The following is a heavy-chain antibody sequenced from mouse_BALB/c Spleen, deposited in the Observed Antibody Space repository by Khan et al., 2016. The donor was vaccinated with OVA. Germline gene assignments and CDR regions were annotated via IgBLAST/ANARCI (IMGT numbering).Heavy chain of an antibody. J-gene: IGHJ1*01. Sequence: EVELVESGGGLVQPGGSLRLSCATSGFTFSDYYMSWVRQPPGKALEWLGFIRNKANGYTTDYSASVKGRFTISRDNFQSDLYLQMNTLRAEDSATYYCTRETVVDIYWYFDVWGAGTTVTVSS. CDR3: TRETVVDIYWYFDV. V-gene: IGHV7-3*02. CDR2: IRNKANGYTT. CDR1: GFTFSDYY. D-gene: IGHD1-1*01.